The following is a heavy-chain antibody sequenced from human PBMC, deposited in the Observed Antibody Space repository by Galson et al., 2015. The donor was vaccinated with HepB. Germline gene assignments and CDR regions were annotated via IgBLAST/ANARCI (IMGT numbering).Heavy chain of an antibody. V-gene: IGHV1-3*01. CDR1: GYIFTTYP. Sequence: SVKVSCKASGYIFTTYPMHWVRQAPGQRPEWMGWIDPGNGDTRYSQNFQGRVTITRDISASTAYMELSSLRSEDTAVYFCASRAGDIPTLTLGGWGHGTLVTVSS. CDR2: IDPGNGDT. CDR3: ASRAGDIPTLTLGG. J-gene: IGHJ1*01. D-gene: IGHD3-10*01.